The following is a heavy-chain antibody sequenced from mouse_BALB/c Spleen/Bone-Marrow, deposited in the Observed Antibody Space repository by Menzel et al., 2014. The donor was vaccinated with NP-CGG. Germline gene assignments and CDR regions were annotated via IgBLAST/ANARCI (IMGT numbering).Heavy chain of an antibody. Sequence: VQLQESGPGLVAPSQSLSITCTVSGFSLTSYGVHWVRQPPGKGLEWLGVMWAGGSTNYNSALMSRLSISKDNSKSQVFLKMNSLQTDDTAMYYCAREEGGNWFAYWGQGTLVTVSA. CDR3: AREEGGNWFAY. D-gene: IGHD2-1*01. CDR1: GFSLTSYG. CDR2: MWAGGST. J-gene: IGHJ3*01. V-gene: IGHV2-9*02.